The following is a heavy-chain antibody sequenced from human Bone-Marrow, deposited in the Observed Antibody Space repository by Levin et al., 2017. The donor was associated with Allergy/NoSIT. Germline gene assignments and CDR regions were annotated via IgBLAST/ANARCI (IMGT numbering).Heavy chain of an antibody. CDR3: ARSQTYCSGGSCGAFDI. D-gene: IGHD2-15*01. V-gene: IGHV4-31*03. CDR1: GGSISSGGYY. Sequence: SETLSLTCTVSGGSISSGGYYWSWIRQHPGKGLEWIGYIYYSGSTYYNPSLKSRVTISVDTSKNQFSLKLSSVTAADTAVYYCARSQTYCSGGSCGAFDIWGQGTMVTVSS. J-gene: IGHJ3*02. CDR2: IYYSGST.